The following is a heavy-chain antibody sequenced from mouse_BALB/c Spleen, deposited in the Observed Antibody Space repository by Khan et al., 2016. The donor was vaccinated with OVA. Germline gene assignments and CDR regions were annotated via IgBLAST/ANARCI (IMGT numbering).Heavy chain of an antibody. V-gene: IGHV3-2*02. Sequence: EVQLQESGPGLVKPSQSLSLTCTVTGYSITSDYAWNWIRQFPGNKLEWMGYIKYSGSTSYNPSLKSRISISRDTSKNQFFLQLTSVTTEDTATYYCARSRTISTVGVTYFDFWGQGTTLTVSS. J-gene: IGHJ2*01. CDR3: ARSRTISTVGVTYFDF. CDR2: IKYSGST. D-gene: IGHD1-1*01. CDR1: GYSITSDYA.